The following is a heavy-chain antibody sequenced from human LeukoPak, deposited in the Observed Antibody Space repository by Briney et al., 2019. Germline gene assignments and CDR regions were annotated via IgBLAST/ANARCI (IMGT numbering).Heavy chain of an antibody. J-gene: IGHJ1*01. Sequence: ASVKVSCKASGYTFTSYGISWVRQAPGQGLEWMGWISAYNGNTNYAQKLQGRVTMTTDTSTSTAYMELRSLRSDDTAVYFCARVRAIAATGTGARYFQDWGQGTLVTVSS. V-gene: IGHV1-18*01. D-gene: IGHD1-1*01. CDR1: GYTFTSYG. CDR2: ISAYNGNT. CDR3: ARVRAIAATGTGARYFQD.